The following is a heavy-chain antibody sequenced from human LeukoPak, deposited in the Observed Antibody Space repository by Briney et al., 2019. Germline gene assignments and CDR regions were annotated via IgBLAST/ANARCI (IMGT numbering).Heavy chain of an antibody. V-gene: IGHV4-34*01. J-gene: IGHJ4*02. CDR2: INHSGST. CDR3: AKDDGTYEDIVVVPAADY. Sequence: SETLSLTCAVYGGSFSGYYWSWIRQPPGKGLEWIGEINHSGSTNYNPSLKSRVTISVDTSKNQFSLKLSSVTAADTAVYYCAKDDGTYEDIVVVPAADYWGQGTLVTVSS. D-gene: IGHD2-2*01. CDR1: GGSFSGYY.